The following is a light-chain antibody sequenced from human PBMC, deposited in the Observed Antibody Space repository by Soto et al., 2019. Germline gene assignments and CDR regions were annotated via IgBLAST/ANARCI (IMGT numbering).Light chain of an antibody. CDR2: DAS. Sequence: EIVLTQSPGTLSLSPGERATLSCRASQSVSSTYLAWYQEKPGLAPRLLIYDASSRATGIPDRFSGSGSGKDFTFTISRLEPEDFAVYYCQQYGSSPWTFGQGTKVDIK. CDR3: QQYGSSPWT. J-gene: IGKJ1*01. CDR1: QSVSSTY. V-gene: IGKV3-20*01.